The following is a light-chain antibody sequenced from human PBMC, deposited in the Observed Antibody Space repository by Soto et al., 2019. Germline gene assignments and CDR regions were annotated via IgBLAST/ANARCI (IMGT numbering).Light chain of an antibody. CDR2: GAS. CDR3: QQYNEWLLT. CDR1: QSVSTN. Sequence: ETVMTQSPATLSVSPGERATLSCGASQSVSTNLAWYQQKPGQVPRLLIYGASTRASDIPARFSGSGSGTEFTLTISSLQSEDSAVYDCQQYNEWLLTFGGGTKVEIE. V-gene: IGKV3-15*01. J-gene: IGKJ4*01.